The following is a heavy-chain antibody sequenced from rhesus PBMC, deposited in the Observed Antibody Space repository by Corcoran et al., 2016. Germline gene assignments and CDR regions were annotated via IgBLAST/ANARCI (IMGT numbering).Heavy chain of an antibody. CDR3: ARMRYSWNFDAFDF. Sequence: QVQLQESGPGLVKPSETLSRPCAVSGGSNSRTYWSWLCPLPGKGLEWIGRIYGSGGSTDYNPSLKSRVTISTDTSKNQFSLKLSSVTAADTAVYYCARMRYSWNFDAFDFWGQGVLVTVSS. CDR2: IYGSGGST. J-gene: IGHJ4*01. CDR1: GGSNSRTY. D-gene: IGHD1-1-1*01. V-gene: IGHV4-160*01.